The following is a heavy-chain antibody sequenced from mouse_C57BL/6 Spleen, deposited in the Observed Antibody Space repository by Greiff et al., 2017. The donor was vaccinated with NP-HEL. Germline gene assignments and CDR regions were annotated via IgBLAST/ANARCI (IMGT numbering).Heavy chain of an antibody. Sequence: EVNLVDSGGGLVQSGRSLRLSCATSGFTFSDFYMEWVRQAPGKGLEWIAASRNKANDYTTEYSASVKGRFIVSRDTSQSILYLQMNALRAEDTAIYYCARDGYYSYAMDYWGQGTSVTVSS. CDR1: GFTFSDFY. J-gene: IGHJ4*01. D-gene: IGHD2-12*01. CDR3: ARDGYYSYAMDY. CDR2: SRNKANDYTT. V-gene: IGHV7-1*01.